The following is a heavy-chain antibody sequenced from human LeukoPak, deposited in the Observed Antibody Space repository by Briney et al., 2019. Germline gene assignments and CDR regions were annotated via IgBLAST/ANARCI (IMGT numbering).Heavy chain of an antibody. Sequence: GGSLRLSCAASGFTFSSYWMHWVRQAPGKGLVWVSRINSDGSSTSYADSVKGRFTISRDNAKNTLYLQMNSLRAEDTAVYYCARLYSSSWSLYYYYYMDVWGKGTTVTVSS. V-gene: IGHV3-74*01. CDR1: GFTFSSYW. J-gene: IGHJ6*03. CDR3: ARLYSSSWSLYYYYYMDV. D-gene: IGHD6-13*01. CDR2: INSDGSST.